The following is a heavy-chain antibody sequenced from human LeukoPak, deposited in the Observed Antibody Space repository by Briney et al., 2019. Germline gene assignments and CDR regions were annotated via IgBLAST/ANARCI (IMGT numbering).Heavy chain of an antibody. D-gene: IGHD6-6*01. V-gene: IGHV4-61*02. CDR1: GGSISSGSYF. J-gene: IGHJ4*02. CDR2: IYTSGST. Sequence: SETLSLTCTVSGGSISSGSYFWSWIRQPAGKGLEWIGRIYTSGSTNYNPSPESRLTMSVDTSKNQFSLKVSSVTAADTAMYYCARGGSRSYTSSTLVYWGQGTLVTVSS. CDR3: ARGGSRSYTSSTLVY.